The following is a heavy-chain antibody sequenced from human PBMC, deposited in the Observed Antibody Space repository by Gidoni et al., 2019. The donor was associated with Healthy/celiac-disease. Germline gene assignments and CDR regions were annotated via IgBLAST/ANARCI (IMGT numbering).Heavy chain of an antibody. Sequence: EVQLVESGGGLVQPGSSLRLSCAASGFTFEDYAMHWVRQAPGKGLEWVSGISWNSGSIGYADSVKGRFTISRDNAKNSLYLQMNSLRAEDTALYYCTATGASDYWGQGTLVTVSS. J-gene: IGHJ4*02. CDR1: GFTFEDYA. CDR2: ISWNSGSI. CDR3: TATGASDY. V-gene: IGHV3-9*01.